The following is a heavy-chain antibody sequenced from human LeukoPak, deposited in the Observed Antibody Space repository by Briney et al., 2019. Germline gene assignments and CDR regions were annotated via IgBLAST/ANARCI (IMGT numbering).Heavy chain of an antibody. D-gene: IGHD3-16*01. J-gene: IGHJ2*01. V-gene: IGHV4-59*08. CDR2: VYNSGDT. Sequence: PETLSLTCTVSGGSTSSDYWSWIRQSPGKGLGWVGYVYNSGDTGKNPSLKSRVTILLDTSKNQCSLKLTSVSAADTAVYYCARLKLGAYFDLWGRGTLVTVSS. CDR1: GGSTSSDY. CDR3: ARLKLGAYFDL.